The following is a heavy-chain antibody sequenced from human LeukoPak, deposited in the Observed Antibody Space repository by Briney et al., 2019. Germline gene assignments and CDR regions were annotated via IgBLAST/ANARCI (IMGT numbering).Heavy chain of an antibody. J-gene: IGHJ5*02. CDR3: ARVSANRFDP. Sequence: SETLSLTCTVSGGSITIDYCSWIRQPPGKGLEWIGYIYYRGSTNYNPSLESRVTISIETSKSQFSLKLTSVTAADTAIYYCARVSANRFDPWDQGTLVTVSS. V-gene: IGHV4-59*01. CDR1: GGSITIDY. CDR2: IYYRGST.